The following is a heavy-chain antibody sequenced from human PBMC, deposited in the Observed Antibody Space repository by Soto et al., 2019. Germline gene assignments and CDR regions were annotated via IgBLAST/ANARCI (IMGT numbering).Heavy chain of an antibody. J-gene: IGHJ6*02. CDR3: ARAQLELRLGDNRHLPTSGMDV. V-gene: IGHV1-69*13. D-gene: IGHD1-7*01. CDR2: IIPIFGTA. CDR1: GGTFSSYA. Sequence: SVKVSCKASGGTFSSYAISWVRQAPGQGLEWMGGIIPIFGTANYAQKFQGRVTITADESTSTAYMELSSLRSEDTAVYYCARAQLELRLGDNRHLPTSGMDVWGQGTTVTVYS.